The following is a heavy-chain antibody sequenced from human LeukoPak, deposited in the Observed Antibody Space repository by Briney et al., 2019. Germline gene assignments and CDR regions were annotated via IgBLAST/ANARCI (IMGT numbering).Heavy chain of an antibody. CDR3: AKEVAVGASAPFDY. V-gene: IGHV3-9*01. Sequence: HPGGSLRLSCAASGFTFDDYAMHWVRQAPGKGLEWVSGISWNSGSIGYADSVKGRFTISRDNAKNSLYLQMNSLRAEDTALYYCAKEVAVGASAPFDYWGQGTLVTVSS. CDR1: GFTFDDYA. CDR2: ISWNSGSI. D-gene: IGHD1-26*01. J-gene: IGHJ4*02.